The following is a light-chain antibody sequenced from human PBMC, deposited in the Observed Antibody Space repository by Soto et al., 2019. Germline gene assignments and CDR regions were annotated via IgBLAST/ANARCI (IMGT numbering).Light chain of an antibody. CDR3: QQYNSYPYT. CDR1: QSISRC. J-gene: IGKJ2*01. CDR2: DAS. V-gene: IGKV1-5*01. Sequence: DIQMTQSPSTLSASVGDRVTITCRASQSISRCLAWYQQKPGKAPKLLIFDASTLESGVPSRFSGSGSGTEFTLTISSLQPDDFATYDCQQYNSYPYTFGQGTKVEIK.